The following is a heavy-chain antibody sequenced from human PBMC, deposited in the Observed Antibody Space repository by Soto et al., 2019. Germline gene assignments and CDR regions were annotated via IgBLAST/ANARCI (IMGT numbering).Heavy chain of an antibody. D-gene: IGHD3-9*01. V-gene: IGHV4-4*02. CDR3: AREAVGRYFDWLRWFDP. CDR1: GGSISSSNW. J-gene: IGHJ5*02. CDR2: IYHSGST. Sequence: SETLSLTCAVSGGSISSSNWWSWVRQPLGKGLEWIGEIYHSGSTNYNPSLKSRVTISVDKSKNQFSLKLSSVTAADTAVYYCAREAVGRYFDWLRWFDPWGQGTLVTVSS.